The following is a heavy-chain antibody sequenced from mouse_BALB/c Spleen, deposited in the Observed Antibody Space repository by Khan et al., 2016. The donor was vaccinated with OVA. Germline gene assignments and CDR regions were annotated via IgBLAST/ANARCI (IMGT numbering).Heavy chain of an antibody. CDR1: GFSLTNYG. CDR3: ARQPYYHYNIMDY. Sequence: QIQLVQSGPGLVAPSQSLSITCTISGFSLTNYGVHWVRQPPGKGLEWLVVIWSDGSTTYNSALKSRLTISKDNSKSQVFLKVNSLQTDDTAMYFCARQPYYHYNIMDYWGQGTSGTVSS. CDR2: IWSDGST. J-gene: IGHJ4*01. D-gene: IGHD2-4*01. V-gene: IGHV2-6-1*01.